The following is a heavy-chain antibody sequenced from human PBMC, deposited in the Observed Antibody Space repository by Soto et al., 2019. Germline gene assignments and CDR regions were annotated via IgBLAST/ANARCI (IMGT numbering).Heavy chain of an antibody. CDR1: GFTFSSYA. CDR2: ISGSGGST. CDR3: AKVSPYCSGDSCPGNWFDP. J-gene: IGHJ5*02. Sequence: HPGGSLRLSCAASGFTFSSYAMSWVRQAPGKGLEWVSAISGSGGSTYYADSVKGRFTISRDNSKNTLYLQMNSLRAEDTAVYYCAKVSPYCSGDSCPGNWFDPWGQGTLVTVS. D-gene: IGHD2-15*01. V-gene: IGHV3-23*01.